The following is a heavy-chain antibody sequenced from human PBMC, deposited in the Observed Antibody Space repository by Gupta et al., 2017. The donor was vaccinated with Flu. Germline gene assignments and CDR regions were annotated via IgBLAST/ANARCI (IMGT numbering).Heavy chain of an antibody. V-gene: IGHV1-69*01. CDR2: IIPILGTT. Sequence: TFTSYPITWVRQAPGQGLEWMGGIIPILGTTKYAQKFQGRVTISADESTSTAYMELSSLRSEDTAMYYCAKERRQWLVQGTNFFDNWGQGTLGTVSS. J-gene: IGHJ4*02. CDR1: TFTSYP. CDR3: AKERRQWLVQGTNFFDN. D-gene: IGHD6-19*01.